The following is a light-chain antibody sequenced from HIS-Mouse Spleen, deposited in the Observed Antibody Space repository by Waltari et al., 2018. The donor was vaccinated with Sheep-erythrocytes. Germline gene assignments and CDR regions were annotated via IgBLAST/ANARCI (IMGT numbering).Light chain of an antibody. J-gene: IGKJ4*01. CDR2: SAS. V-gene: IGKV1-39*01. CDR3: QQSYSTPPLT. CDR1: QSISSY. Sequence: DIQMTQSPSSLSASVGDRVTITCRASQSISSYLNWYQQKPGKAPKLLIYSASSLQSGVPLRFSGSGSGTDFTLTISSLQPEDFATYDCQQSYSTPPLTFGGGTKVEIK.